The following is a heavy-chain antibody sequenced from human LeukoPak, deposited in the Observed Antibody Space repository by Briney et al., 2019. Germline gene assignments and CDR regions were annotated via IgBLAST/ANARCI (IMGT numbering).Heavy chain of an antibody. CDR3: ARLVYGSGSRFDY. V-gene: IGHV4-39*01. CDR2: FYYSGTT. Sequence: SETLSLTCSVSGGSISSSSYYWGWIRQPPVKGLEWIGSFYYSGTTYYNPSLRSRVTISVDTSKNQFSLKLSSVTAADTAVYYCARLVYGSGSRFDYWGQGTLVTVSS. J-gene: IGHJ4*02. D-gene: IGHD3-10*01. CDR1: GGSISSSSYY.